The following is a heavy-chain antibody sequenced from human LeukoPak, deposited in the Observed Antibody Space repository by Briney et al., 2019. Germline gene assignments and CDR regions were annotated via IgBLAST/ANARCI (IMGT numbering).Heavy chain of an antibody. J-gene: IGHJ4*02. CDR1: GGSISNNNYY. V-gene: IGHV4-39*01. D-gene: IGHD3-3*01. Sequence: PSETLSLTCTVSGGSISNNNYYWAWIRQPPGKGLECIGSIYYSGSPDYNPSLKSRVTISVDTSKNQVSLRLSSVTAADTAVYYCATWRTAKTRFDYWGQETLVTVRS. CDR3: ATWRTAKTRFDY. CDR2: IYYSGSP.